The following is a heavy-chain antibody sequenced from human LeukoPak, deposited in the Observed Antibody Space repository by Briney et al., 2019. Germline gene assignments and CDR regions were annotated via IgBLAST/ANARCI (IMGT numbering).Heavy chain of an antibody. CDR2: IYTSGST. D-gene: IGHD3-10*01. CDR3: AREGFWTYYYGSGSYPRWFDP. J-gene: IGHJ5*02. CDR1: GGSISSGSYY. V-gene: IGHV4-61*02. Sequence: PSETLSLTCTVSGGSISSGSYYWSWIRQPAGKGLEWIGRIYTSGSTNYNPSLKSRVTISVDTSKNQFSLKLSSVTAADTAVYYCAREGFWTYYYGSGSYPRWFDPWGQGTLVTVSS.